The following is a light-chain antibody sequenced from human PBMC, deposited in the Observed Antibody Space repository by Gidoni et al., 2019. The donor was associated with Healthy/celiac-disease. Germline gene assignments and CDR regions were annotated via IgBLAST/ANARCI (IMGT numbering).Light chain of an antibody. CDR3: LQDYNYPWT. V-gene: IGKV1-6*01. J-gene: IGKJ1*01. CDR1: QGIRND. CDR2: AAS. Sequence: AIQMTQSPSSPSASVGDRVPITCRASQGIRNDLGWYQQKPGKAPKLLIYAASSVQSGVPSRFSGSGSGTDFTLTISSLQPEDFATYYCLQDYNYPWTFGQGTKVEIK.